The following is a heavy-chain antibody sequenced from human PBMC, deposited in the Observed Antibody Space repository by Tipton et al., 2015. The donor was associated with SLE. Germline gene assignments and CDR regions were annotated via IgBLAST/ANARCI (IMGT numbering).Heavy chain of an antibody. V-gene: IGHV4-4*07. CDR3: ARLSMMVIADAFDI. CDR2: IYTSGNT. CDR1: GGSISSYY. Sequence: TLSLTCTVSGGSISSYYWSWIRQPAGKGLEWIGRIYTSGNTNYNPSLKSRVTISVDTSKNQFSLKLSSVTAADTAVYYCARLSMMVIADAFDIWGQGTMVTVSS. J-gene: IGHJ3*02. D-gene: IGHD3-16*02.